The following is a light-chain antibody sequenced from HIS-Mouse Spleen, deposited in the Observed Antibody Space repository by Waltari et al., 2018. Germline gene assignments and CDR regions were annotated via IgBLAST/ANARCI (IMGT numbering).Light chain of an antibody. Sequence: EIVLTQSPGTLSLSPGERATLSCRASQSVSSSYLAWYQQKPGQAPRLLIDGASSRATGIPDRFSGSGSGTDCTLTISRLEPEDFAVYYCQQYGSSRTFGQGTRLEIK. CDR2: GAS. CDR1: QSVSSSY. CDR3: QQYGSSRT. V-gene: IGKV3-20*01. J-gene: IGKJ5*01.